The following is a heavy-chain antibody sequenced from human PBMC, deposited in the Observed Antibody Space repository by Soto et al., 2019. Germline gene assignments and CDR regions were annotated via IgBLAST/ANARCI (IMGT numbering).Heavy chain of an antibody. J-gene: IGHJ4*02. Sequence: QVQLQESGPGLVKPSETLSLTCTVSGGSVSSDSYYWSWIRQPPGKGLEWIGYIYYSGSTNYNPSLKSRVTISADTSKNQFSLKLSSVTAADTAVYYCARDGDGYNYWGQGTLVTVSS. D-gene: IGHD5-12*01. CDR1: GGSVSSDSYY. CDR2: IYYSGST. V-gene: IGHV4-61*01. CDR3: ARDGDGYNY.